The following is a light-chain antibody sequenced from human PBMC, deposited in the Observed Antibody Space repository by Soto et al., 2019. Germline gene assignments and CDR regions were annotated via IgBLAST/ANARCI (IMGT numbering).Light chain of an antibody. V-gene: IGLV2-18*02. CDR3: CSYTASGTYV. CDR1: SSDLGNYNR. J-gene: IGLJ1*01. Sequence: QSVLTQPPSVSGSPGQSVAISCTGTSSDLGNYNRVSWYQQPPGTAPKLIIYEVTNRPSGVPDRFSGSKSGDTASLTISGLQAEDEADYSCCSYTASGTYVFGTGTKLTVL. CDR2: EVT.